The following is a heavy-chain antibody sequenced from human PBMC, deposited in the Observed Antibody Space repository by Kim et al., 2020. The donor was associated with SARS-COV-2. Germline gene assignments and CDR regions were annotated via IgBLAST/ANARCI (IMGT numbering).Heavy chain of an antibody. J-gene: IGHJ4*02. D-gene: IGHD1-26*01. CDR3: ARDSGSLWRPFDY. V-gene: IGHV4-59*01. Sequence: YNPSLKSRVTISVDTSKNQFSLKLSSVTAADTAVYYCARDSGSLWRPFDYWGQGTLVTVSS.